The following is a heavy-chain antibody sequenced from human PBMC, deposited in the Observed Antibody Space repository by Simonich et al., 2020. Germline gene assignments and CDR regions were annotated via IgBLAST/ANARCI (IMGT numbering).Heavy chain of an antibody. CDR2: INYSGST. J-gene: IGHJ4*02. Sequence: QVQLQESGPGLVKPSETLSLTCTVSGGSISSYYWSWIRQPPGKGLEWIGYINYSGSTNYNPSLKSRVNISVDTSKNQFSLKLSSVTAADTAVYYCARAFRDRTGYFDYWGQGTLVTVSS. V-gene: IGHV4-59*01. D-gene: IGHD1-1*01. CDR3: ARAFRDRTGYFDY. CDR1: GGSISSYY.